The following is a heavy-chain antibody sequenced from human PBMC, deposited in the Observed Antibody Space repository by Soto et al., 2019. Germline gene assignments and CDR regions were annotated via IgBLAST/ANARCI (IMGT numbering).Heavy chain of an antibody. D-gene: IGHD2-8*01. V-gene: IGHV3-30-3*01. CDR3: ARDQYCTNGVCSPSYYYGMDV. CDR2: ISYDGSNK. Sequence: GGSLRLSCAASGFTFSSYAMHWVRQAPGKGLEWVAVISYDGSNKYYADSVKGRFTISRDNSKNTLYLQMNSLRAEDTAVYYCARDQYCTNGVCSPSYYYGMDVWGQGTTVTVS. CDR1: GFTFSSYA. J-gene: IGHJ6*02.